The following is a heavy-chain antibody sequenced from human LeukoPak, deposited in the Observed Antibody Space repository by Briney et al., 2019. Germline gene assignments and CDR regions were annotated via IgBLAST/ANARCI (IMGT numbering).Heavy chain of an antibody. CDR1: GFTFSSYA. V-gene: IGHV3-30-3*01. CDR3: AGYDSSGYYDALDI. Sequence: PGGSLRLSCAASGFTFSSYAMHWVRQAPGKGLEWVAVISYDGSNKYYADSVKGRFTISRDNSKNTLYLQMNSLRAEDTAVYYCAGYDSSGYYDALDIWGQGTMVTVSS. D-gene: IGHD3-22*01. CDR2: ISYDGSNK. J-gene: IGHJ3*02.